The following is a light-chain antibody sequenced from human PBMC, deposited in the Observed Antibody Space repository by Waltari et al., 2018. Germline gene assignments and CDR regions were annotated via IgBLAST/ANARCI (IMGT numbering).Light chain of an antibody. J-gene: IGKJ3*01. Sequence: AIQLTQSPSSLAASVGDRVTITCRASQGISRAVDWYQQKPGKVPNLLIYDASRLERGVPSRFSGSTSGTDFTLTISSLQPEDFATYYCQHLTAFGPGTKVDI. V-gene: IGKV1-13*02. CDR2: DAS. CDR3: QHLTA. CDR1: QGISRA.